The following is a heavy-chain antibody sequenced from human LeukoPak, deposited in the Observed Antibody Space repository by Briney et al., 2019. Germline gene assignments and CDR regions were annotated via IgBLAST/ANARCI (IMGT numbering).Heavy chain of an antibody. CDR1: GGSVGSGTFY. D-gene: IGHD3-10*01. J-gene: IGHJ4*02. Sequence: SETLSLTCTVSGGSVGSGTFYWSWIRQPPGKGLERIGDIYYSGSTNYNPSLKSRVTISVDTSKNQFSLKLSSVTAADTAVYYCARVIWVPGFMVRGVKLTHFDYWGQGTLVTVSS. CDR2: IYYSGST. V-gene: IGHV4-61*01. CDR3: ARVIWVPGFMVRGVKLTHFDY.